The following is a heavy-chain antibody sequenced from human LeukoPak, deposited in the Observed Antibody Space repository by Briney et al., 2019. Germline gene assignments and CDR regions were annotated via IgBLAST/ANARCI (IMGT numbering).Heavy chain of an antibody. V-gene: IGHV4-61*05. D-gene: IGHD4-11*01. CDR3: ARISTVTTWSFGY. Sequence: PSETLSLTCIVSGGSISSTTYYWGWIRQPPGKRLEWIGYIYYSGSTNYNPSLKSRVTISVDTSKNQFSLKLSSVTAADTAVYYCARISTVTTWSFGYWGQGTLVTVSS. CDR2: IYYSGST. CDR1: GGSISSTTYY. J-gene: IGHJ4*02.